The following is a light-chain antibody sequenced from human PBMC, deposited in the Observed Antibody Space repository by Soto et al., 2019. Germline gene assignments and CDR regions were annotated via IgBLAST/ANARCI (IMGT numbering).Light chain of an antibody. CDR3: QQYGSSRWT. Sequence: EIVLTQSPGSLCLSPGERATLSCRASQSVSSSYLAWYQQKPGQAPRLLIYGASSRATGIAARFSGSGSGTDFTLTISRLEPEDFAVYYCQQYGSSRWTFGQGTKVDIK. V-gene: IGKV3-20*01. CDR2: GAS. CDR1: QSVSSSY. J-gene: IGKJ1*01.